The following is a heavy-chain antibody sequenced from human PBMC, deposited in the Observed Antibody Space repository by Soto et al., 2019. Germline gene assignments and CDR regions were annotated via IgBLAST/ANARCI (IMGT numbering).Heavy chain of an antibody. CDR1: GLPFSSFG. CDR2: ISYDGTEE. D-gene: IGHD3-3*02. CDR3: AKGRFDVVTISPFDP. V-gene: IGHV3-30*18. Sequence: GGSLRLSCAASGLPFSSFGMHWVRQAPGKGLEWVAVISYDGTEEKYADSVKGRATVSRDNSKNTEYLQMNTLRVDDSAIYYCAKGRFDVVTISPFDPWGKVTLVTVGS. J-gene: IGHJ5*01.